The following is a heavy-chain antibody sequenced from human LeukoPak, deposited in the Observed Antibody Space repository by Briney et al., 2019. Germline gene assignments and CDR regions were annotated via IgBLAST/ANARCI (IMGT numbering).Heavy chain of an antibody. CDR3: AKDISAGSYCFDY. CDR2: ISWNSGSI. Sequence: GRSLRLSCAASGFTFDDYAMHWVRQAPGKGLEWVSGISWNSGSIGYADSVKGRFTISRDNAKNSLYLQMNSLRAGDTALYYCAKDISAGSYCFDYWGQGTLVTVSS. D-gene: IGHD1-26*01. CDR1: GFTFDDYA. J-gene: IGHJ4*02. V-gene: IGHV3-9*01.